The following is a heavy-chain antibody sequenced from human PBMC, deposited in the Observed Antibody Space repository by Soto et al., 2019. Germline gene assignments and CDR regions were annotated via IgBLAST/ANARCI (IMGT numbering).Heavy chain of an antibody. CDR3: SSRSIGIY. D-gene: IGHD1-20*01. CDR2: IRSKANGGTT. J-gene: IGHJ4*02. V-gene: IGHV3-49*04. CDR1: GFTFADYI. Sequence: GGSLRLSCTASGFTFADYIVTWVRQAPGKGLEWVGLIRSKANGGTTEYAASVKGRFTISRDDSKSIAYLQMNSLKTEATGVYYCSSRSIGIYWGQGTKVPVSP.